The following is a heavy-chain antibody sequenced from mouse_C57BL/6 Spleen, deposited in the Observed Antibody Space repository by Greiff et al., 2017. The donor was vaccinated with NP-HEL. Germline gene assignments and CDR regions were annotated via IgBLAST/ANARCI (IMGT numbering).Heavy chain of an antibody. CDR3: ARGYFDV. CDR1: GYAFSSSW. J-gene: IGHJ1*03. CDR2: IYPGDGDT. V-gene: IGHV1-82*01. Sequence: VQLQRSGPELVKPGASVKISCKASGYAFSSSWMNWVKQRPGKGLEWIGRIYPGDGDTNYNGKFKGKATLTADKSSSTAYMQLSSLTSEDSAVYFCARGYFDVWGTGTTVTVSS.